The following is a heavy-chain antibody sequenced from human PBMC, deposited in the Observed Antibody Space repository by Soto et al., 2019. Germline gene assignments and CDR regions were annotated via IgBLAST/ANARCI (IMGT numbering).Heavy chain of an antibody. Sequence: PSETLSLTCAVYGGSFSGHYWSWVRQPPGRGLEWIGDINDAGSANRNPSLKSRVTISVDTSKNQFSLKLNSVTAADTAVYYCARGIATIPALQGDAPGNSYFDSWGLGTLVTVSS. CDR2: INDAGSA. CDR3: ARGIATIPALQGDAPGNSYFDS. D-gene: IGHD2-21*01. J-gene: IGHJ4*02. V-gene: IGHV4-34*01. CDR1: GGSFSGHY.